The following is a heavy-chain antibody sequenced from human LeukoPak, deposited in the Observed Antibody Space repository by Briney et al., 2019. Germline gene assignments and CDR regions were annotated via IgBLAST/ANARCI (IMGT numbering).Heavy chain of an antibody. CDR2: IIPIFGIA. V-gene: IGHV1-69*04. J-gene: IGHJ6*02. CDR3: ASTTMVRGVHYDMDV. D-gene: IGHD3-10*01. CDR1: GGTFSSYA. Sequence: ASVKVSCKASGGTFSSYAISWVRQAPGQGLEWMGRIIPIFGIANYAQKFQGRVTITADKSTSTAYMELSSLRSEDTAVYYCASTTMVRGVHYDMDVWGQGTTVTVSS.